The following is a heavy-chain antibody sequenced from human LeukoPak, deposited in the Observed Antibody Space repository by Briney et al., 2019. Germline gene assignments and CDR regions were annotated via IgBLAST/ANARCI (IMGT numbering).Heavy chain of an antibody. D-gene: IGHD4-17*01. J-gene: IGHJ3*02. CDR1: GGSISSTTYY. CDR2: IYYSGST. CDR3: ARAFPFDDYGDPDAFDI. V-gene: IGHV4-39*07. Sequence: SETLSLTCIVSGGSISSTTYYWGWIRQPPGKGLEWIGSIYYSGSTYYNPSLKSRVTISVDRSKNQFSLKLSSVTAADTAVYFCARAFPFDDYGDPDAFDIWGQGTMVTVSS.